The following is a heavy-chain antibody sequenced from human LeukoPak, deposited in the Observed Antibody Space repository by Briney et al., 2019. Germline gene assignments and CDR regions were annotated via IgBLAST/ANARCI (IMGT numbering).Heavy chain of an antibody. D-gene: IGHD4-23*01. V-gene: IGHV3-11*01. J-gene: IGHJ6*02. CDR3: ARELRWYGYYYYGMDV. Sequence: GGSLRLSCAASGFTFSDYYMSWIRQAPGKGLEWVSYISSSGSTIYYADSVKGRFTISRDNAKNSLYLQMNSLRAEDTAVYYCARELRWYGYYYYGMDVWGQGTTVTVSS. CDR1: GFTFSDYY. CDR2: ISSSGSTI.